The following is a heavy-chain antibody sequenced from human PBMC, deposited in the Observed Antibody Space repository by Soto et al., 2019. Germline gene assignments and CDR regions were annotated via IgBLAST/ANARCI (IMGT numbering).Heavy chain of an antibody. CDR2: IIPIFGTA. J-gene: IGHJ6*02. Sequence: QVQLVQSGAEVKKPGSSVKVSCKASGCTFSSSAISWERQAPGHGLEWMGGIIPIFGTANYAQKFQGRVTITAGESTSTAYMELSSLRSEDTAVYYCAGGRWDQPSYYYYGMDVWGQGTMVTVSS. D-gene: IGHD1-26*01. CDR3: AGGRWDQPSYYYYGMDV. CDR1: GCTFSSSA. V-gene: IGHV1-69*01.